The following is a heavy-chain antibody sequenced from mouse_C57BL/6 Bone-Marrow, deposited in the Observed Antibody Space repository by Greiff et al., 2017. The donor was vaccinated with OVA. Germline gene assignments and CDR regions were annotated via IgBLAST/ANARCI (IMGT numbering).Heavy chain of an antibody. CDR2: IDPENGDT. D-gene: IGHD2-2*01. Sequence: VQLQQSGAELVRPGASVKLSCTASGFNIKDDYMHWVKQRPEQGLEWIGWIDPENGDTEYASKFQGKATITADTSSNTAYLQRSSLTSEDTAGYYWTTIYYGYDCWFAYWGQGTRVTVSA. J-gene: IGHJ3*01. CDR3: TTIYYGYDCWFAY. CDR1: GFNIKDDY. V-gene: IGHV14-4*01.